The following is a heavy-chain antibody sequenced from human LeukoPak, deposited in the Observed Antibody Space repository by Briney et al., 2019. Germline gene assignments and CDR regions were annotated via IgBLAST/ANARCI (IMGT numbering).Heavy chain of an antibody. D-gene: IGHD2-15*01. CDR2: IRYDGSNK. CDR3: ATEVGTPDIRSAFDI. V-gene: IGHV3-30*02. J-gene: IGHJ3*02. CDR1: GFTFSSYG. Sequence: GGSLRLSCAASGFTFSSYGMHWVRQAPGKGLEWVACIRYDGSNKYYADSVKGRFTISRDNSKNTLYLQMNSLRAEDTAVYYCATEVGTPDIRSAFDIWGQGTMVTVSS.